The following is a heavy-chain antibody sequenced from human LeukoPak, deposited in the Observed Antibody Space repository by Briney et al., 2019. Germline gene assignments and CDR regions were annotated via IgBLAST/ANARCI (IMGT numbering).Heavy chain of an antibody. D-gene: IGHD3-3*01. V-gene: IGHV4-39*01. CDR2: ISYSVSA. CDR1: GGSISSPNYY. Sequence: PSETLSLTCTVSGGSISSPNYYWAWVRQPPGKGQEWIGSISYSVSAHYYPSPKSRVTISIDTSKNQFSLKLSSVTAADTAVYYCARLGRTYYDFWSGPWGQGTLVTVSS. J-gene: IGHJ5*02. CDR3: ARLGRTYYDFWSGP.